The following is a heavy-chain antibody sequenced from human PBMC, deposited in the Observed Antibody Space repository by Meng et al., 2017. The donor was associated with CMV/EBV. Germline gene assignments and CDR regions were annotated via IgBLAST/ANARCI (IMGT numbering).Heavy chain of an antibody. V-gene: IGHV3-7*01. CDR2: IKPDGSEK. CDR3: ARDLYCSSISCYTGDYFDY. J-gene: IGHJ4*02. Sequence: GESLKISCAASGFSFSSYWMSWVRQAPGKGLEWVANIKPDGSEKYSVDSVKGRFTVSGDNAKNSLDLQMNSLRAEDTAVYYCARDLYCSSISCYTGDYFDYWGRGTLVTVSS. D-gene: IGHD2-2*01. CDR1: GFSFSSYW.